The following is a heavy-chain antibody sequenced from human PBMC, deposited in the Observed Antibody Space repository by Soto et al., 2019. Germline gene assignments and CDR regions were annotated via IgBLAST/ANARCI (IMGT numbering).Heavy chain of an antibody. Sequence: NPGGSLRLSCAVSGFSFVDAWMTWVRQAPGKGLEWVGRIKRRTEGGTADYGAPVKGRFTISRHDSENTLYLQMDSLKREDTAVYYCVTGVYYDNSGYIDHWGQGTLVTVSS. CDR3: VTGVYYDNSGYIDH. J-gene: IGHJ1*01. CDR2: IKRRTEGGTA. V-gene: IGHV3-15*01. D-gene: IGHD3-22*01. CDR1: GFSFVDAW.